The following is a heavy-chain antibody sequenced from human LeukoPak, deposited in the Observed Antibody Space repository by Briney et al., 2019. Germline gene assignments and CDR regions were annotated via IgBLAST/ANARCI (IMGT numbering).Heavy chain of an antibody. D-gene: IGHD2-21*02. CDR3: ARGVPDCGGDCYSP. J-gene: IGHJ5*02. Sequence: SETLSFTCTVSGGSISSYYWSWIRQPAGKGLEWIGRIYTSGSTNYNPSLKSRVTMSVDTSRNQFSLKLSSVTAADTAVYYCARGVPDCGGDCYSPWGQGTLVTVSS. CDR2: IYTSGST. V-gene: IGHV4-4*07. CDR1: GGSISSYY.